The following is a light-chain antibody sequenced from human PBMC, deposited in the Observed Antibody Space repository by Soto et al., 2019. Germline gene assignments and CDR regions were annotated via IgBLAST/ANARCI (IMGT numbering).Light chain of an antibody. CDR3: SSYTSSSTYVV. V-gene: IGLV2-14*01. CDR2: DVS. Sequence: QSALTQPASVSESPGQSITISCTGTSSDVGGYNYVSWYQQHPGKAPKLMIYDVSNRPSGVSNRFSGSKSGNTASLTSSGLQAEDEADYYCSSYTSSSTYVVFGGGTKLTVL. J-gene: IGLJ2*01. CDR1: SSDVGGYNY.